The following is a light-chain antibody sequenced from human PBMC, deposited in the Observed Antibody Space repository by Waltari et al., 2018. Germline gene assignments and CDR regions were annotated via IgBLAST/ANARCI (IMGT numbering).Light chain of an antibody. CDR2: DAS. CDR3: QHRCNWRPT. CDR1: QSVGTS. V-gene: IGKV3-11*01. Sequence: ETVLTQSPATLSLSPGERATLSCRASQSVGTSLAWFQHKPGQAPSLLIFDASDRAAGIPDRFSGSGSGTGFTLTITSLETEDVATYYCQHRCNWRPTFGQGTKV. J-gene: IGKJ1*01.